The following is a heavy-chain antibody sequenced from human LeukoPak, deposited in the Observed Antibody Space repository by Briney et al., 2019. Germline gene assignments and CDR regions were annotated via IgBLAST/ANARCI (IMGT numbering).Heavy chain of an antibody. CDR1: GGSFSGYY. Sequence: PSETLSLTCAVYGGSFSGYYWSWIRQPPGKGLEWIGEINHSGSTNYNPSLKSRVTISVDTSKNQFSLKLSSVTAADTAVYYCARDPWLAHPRYGMDVWGQGTTVTVSS. D-gene: IGHD6-19*01. J-gene: IGHJ6*02. CDR3: ARDPWLAHPRYGMDV. CDR2: INHSGST. V-gene: IGHV4-34*01.